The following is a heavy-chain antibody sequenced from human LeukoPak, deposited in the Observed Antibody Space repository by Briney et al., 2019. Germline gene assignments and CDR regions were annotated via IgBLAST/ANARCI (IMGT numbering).Heavy chain of an antibody. CDR3: AKVPLVTAFKYFDY. V-gene: IGHV3-23*01. CDR2: ISSSGGST. CDR1: GFTFSSYA. J-gene: IGHJ4*02. Sequence: GGSLRLSCAASGFTFSSYAMSCVRQAPGKGLEWVSGISSSGGSTYYADSGKGRFTISRDNSKNTLYLQMNSLRAEDTAVYYCAKVPLVTAFKYFDYWGQGTLVTVSS. D-gene: IGHD2-21*02.